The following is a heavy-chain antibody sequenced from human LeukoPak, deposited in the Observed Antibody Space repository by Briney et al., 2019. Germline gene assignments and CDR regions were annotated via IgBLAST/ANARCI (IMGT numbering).Heavy chain of an antibody. CDR1: GGTFSSYA. CDR2: IIPIFGTA. J-gene: IGHJ6*02. D-gene: IGHD3-22*01. Sequence: SVKVSCKASGGTFSSYAISWVRQAPGHGLEWMGGIIPIFGTANHAQKFQGRVTITADESTSTAYMELSSLRSEDTAVYYCATKGITMIVVAQYIYYYGMDVWGQGTTVTVSS. V-gene: IGHV1-69*13. CDR3: ATKGITMIVVAQYIYYYGMDV.